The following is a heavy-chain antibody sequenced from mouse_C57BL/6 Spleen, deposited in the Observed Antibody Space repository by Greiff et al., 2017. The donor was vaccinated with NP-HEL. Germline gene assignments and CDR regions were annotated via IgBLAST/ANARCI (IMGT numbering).Heavy chain of an antibody. CDR3: ALFTTVVATGDY. CDR1: GFNIKDYY. V-gene: IGHV14-2*01. D-gene: IGHD1-1*01. J-gene: IGHJ2*01. CDR2: IDPEDGET. Sequence: EVQLQQSGAELVKPGASVKLSCTASGFNIKDYYMHWVKQRTEQGLEWIGRIDPEDGETKSAPKFQGKATITADTSSNTAYLQLSSLTSEDTAVYYCALFTTVVATGDYWGQGTTLTVSS.